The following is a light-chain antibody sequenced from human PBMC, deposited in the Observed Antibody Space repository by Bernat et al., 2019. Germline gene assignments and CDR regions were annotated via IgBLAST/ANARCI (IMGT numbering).Light chain of an antibody. Sequence: DIVMTQTPLSLSVTPGQPASISCKSSESLLHSNGKTFLSWYLQKAGQPPQVLIYEVSNRFSGVPKRFSGSGSGTDFTLKISRVEAGDVGVYCCMQSIQRPHTFGGGTRLEIK. CDR3: MQSIQRPHT. J-gene: IGKJ4*02. CDR2: EVS. CDR1: ESLLHSNGKTF. V-gene: IGKV2D-29*01.